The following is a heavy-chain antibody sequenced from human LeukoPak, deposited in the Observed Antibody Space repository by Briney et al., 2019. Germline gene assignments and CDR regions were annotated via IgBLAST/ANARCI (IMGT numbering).Heavy chain of an antibody. CDR2: ISSSSSYI. Sequence: GGSLRLSCAASGFTFSSYSMNWVRQAPGKGLEWVSSISSSSSYIYYADSVKGRFTISRDNAKNSLYLQMNSLRAEDTAVYYCARDYYDSSGYYYFDYWGQGTLVTVSS. CDR3: ARDYYDSSGYYYFDY. V-gene: IGHV3-21*01. D-gene: IGHD3-22*01. J-gene: IGHJ4*02. CDR1: GFTFSSYS.